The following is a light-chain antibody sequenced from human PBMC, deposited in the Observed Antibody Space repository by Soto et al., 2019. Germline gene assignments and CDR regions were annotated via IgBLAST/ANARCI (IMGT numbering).Light chain of an antibody. CDR2: DVG. CDR3: SSYTSSSTRV. CDR1: RSDVGAYNY. J-gene: IGLJ1*01. Sequence: SALTQPASVSGSPGQSITISCPGTRSDVGAYNYVSWYQQHPGKAPKLIIYDVGNRPSGVSNRFSGSKSGNTASLTISGLQAEDEADYYCSSYTSSSTRVFGTGTKVTVL. V-gene: IGLV2-14*01.